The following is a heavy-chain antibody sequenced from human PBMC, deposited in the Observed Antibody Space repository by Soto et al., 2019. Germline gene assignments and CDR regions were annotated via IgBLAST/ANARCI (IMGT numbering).Heavy chain of an antibody. CDR1: GFSLTGSGVG. CDR2: IYWDDDK. V-gene: IGHV2-5*02. D-gene: IGHD3-3*01. J-gene: IGHJ4*02. CDR3: ARFLWSDTSLYYFDH. Sequence: QITLKESGPTLVKPTQTLTLTCTFSGFSLTGSGVGVGWIRQPPGKALEWLALIYWDDDKRYSPSLKSRLTIPHATSKNQLALTVTHMDPVDTATYYCARFLWSDTSLYYFDHLGQGTLVTVSS.